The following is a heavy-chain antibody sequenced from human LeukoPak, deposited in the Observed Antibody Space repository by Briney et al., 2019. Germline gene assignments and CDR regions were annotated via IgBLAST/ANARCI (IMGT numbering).Heavy chain of an antibody. V-gene: IGHV1-46*01. CDR1: GYTFTSYY. CDR2: INHSGGST. Sequence: ASVKVSSKASGYTFTSYYMHWVRQAPGQGLEWMGIINHSGGSTSYAQKFQGRVTMTRDTSTSTVYMELSSLRSEDTAVYYCARPYYYGSGYYGMDVWGQGTTVTVSS. CDR3: ARPYYYGSGYYGMDV. J-gene: IGHJ6*02. D-gene: IGHD3-10*01.